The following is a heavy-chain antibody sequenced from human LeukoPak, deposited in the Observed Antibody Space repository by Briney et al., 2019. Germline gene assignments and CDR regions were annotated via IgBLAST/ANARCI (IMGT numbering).Heavy chain of an antibody. CDR2: ISAYNGDT. CDR3: ARIADYSLNWYFDL. V-gene: IGHV1-18*01. D-gene: IGHD4-11*01. Sequence: ASVKVSCKASGFIFTSYGISWVRQAPGQGLEWLGWISAYNGDTKYARKVQGRVTMTTDTSTSTAYMDLRSLRSDDTAVYYCARIADYSLNWYFDLWGRGTLVTVSS. CDR1: GFIFTSYG. J-gene: IGHJ2*01.